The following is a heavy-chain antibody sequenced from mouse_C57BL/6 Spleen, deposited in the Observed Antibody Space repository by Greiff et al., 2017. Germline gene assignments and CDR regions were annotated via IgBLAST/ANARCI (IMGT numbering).Heavy chain of an antibody. Sequence: VMLVESGPGLVQPSQSLSITCTVSGFSLTSYGVHWVRQSPGKGLEWLGVIWSGGSTDYNAAFISRLSISKDNSKSQVFFKMNSLEADDTAIYYCARNVNWDETWFAYWGQGTLVTVSA. J-gene: IGHJ3*01. V-gene: IGHV2-2*01. CDR1: GFSLTSYG. CDR3: ARNVNWDETWFAY. CDR2: IWSGGST. D-gene: IGHD4-1*02.